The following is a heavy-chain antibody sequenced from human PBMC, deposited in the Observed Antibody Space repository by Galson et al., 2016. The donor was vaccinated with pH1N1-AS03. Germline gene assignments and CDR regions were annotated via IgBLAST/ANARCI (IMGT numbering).Heavy chain of an antibody. CDR3: TATCCSSRDYCYYY. CDR2: IKSKTDGGTI. J-gene: IGHJ4*02. D-gene: IGHD2-2*01. CDR1: GFRFIDYW. Sequence: SLRLSCAASGFRFIDYWMTWVRQAPGKGLEWVGRIKSKTDGGTIDYAAPAKGRFTISRHDSIDTLFLQMSSLKTEDTAVYYCTATCCSSRDYCYYYWGQGTLVTVSS. V-gene: IGHV3-15*01.